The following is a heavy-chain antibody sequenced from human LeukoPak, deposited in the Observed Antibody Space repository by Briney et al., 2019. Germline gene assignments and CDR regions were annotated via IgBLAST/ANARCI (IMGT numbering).Heavy chain of an antibody. Sequence: VASVKVSCKASGYTFTGYYMHWVRQAPGQGLEWMGWINPNSGGTNYAQKFQGRVTMTRDTSISTAYMELSRLRSDDTAVYYCARCYDSSGYPNDAFDIWGQGTMVTVSS. CDR3: ARCYDSSGYPNDAFDI. CDR2: INPNSGGT. V-gene: IGHV1-2*02. D-gene: IGHD3-22*01. J-gene: IGHJ3*02. CDR1: GYTFTGYY.